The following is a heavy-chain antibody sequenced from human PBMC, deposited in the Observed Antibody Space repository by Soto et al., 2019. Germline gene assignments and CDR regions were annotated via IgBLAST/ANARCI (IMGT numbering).Heavy chain of an antibody. CDR2: IWYDGSNK. CDR1: GFTFSSYG. CDR3: ARDVGITEDYGMDV. D-gene: IGHD1-20*01. J-gene: IGHJ6*02. V-gene: IGHV3-33*01. Sequence: GGSLRLSCAASGFTFSSYGMHWVRQAPGKGLEWVAVIWYDGSNKYYADSVKGRFTISRDNSKNSLYLQMNSLRAEDTAVYYCARDVGITEDYGMDVWGQGTTVTLSS.